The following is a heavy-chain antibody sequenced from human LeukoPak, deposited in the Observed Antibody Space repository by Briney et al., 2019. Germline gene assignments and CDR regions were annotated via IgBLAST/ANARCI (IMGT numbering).Heavy chain of an antibody. V-gene: IGHV4-59*08. CDR2: IFYSGST. CDR1: GGSIRSYY. Sequence: SDTLSLTCTVSGGSIRSYYWSWLRQPPGKGLEWMGYIFYSGSTDSNPSLKSRVTISVDTSKNQFSLKLSSVTAADTAVYYCARTYCSGGSCHFDYWGQGTLVTVSS. J-gene: IGHJ4*02. CDR3: ARTYCSGGSCHFDY. D-gene: IGHD2-15*01.